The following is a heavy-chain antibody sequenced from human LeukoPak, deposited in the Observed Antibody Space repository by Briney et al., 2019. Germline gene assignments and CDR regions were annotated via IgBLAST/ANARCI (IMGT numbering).Heavy chain of an antibody. CDR3: AKSQEARGDIIPFDP. V-gene: IGHV3-23*01. D-gene: IGHD3-10*01. CDR1: GFTFRNYA. J-gene: IGHJ5*02. Sequence: PGGSLRLSCAASGFTFRNYAMSWVRQAPGEGLGWVSAISGSGGSTYYADSVKGRFTISRDNSKNTVYLQMNSLRVEDTAVYYCAKSQEARGDIIPFDPWGQGSLVVVSS. CDR2: ISGSGGST.